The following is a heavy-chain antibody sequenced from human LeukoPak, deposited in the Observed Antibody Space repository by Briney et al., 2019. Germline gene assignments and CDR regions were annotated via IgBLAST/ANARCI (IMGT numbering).Heavy chain of an antibody. D-gene: IGHD4-17*01. V-gene: IGHV4-4*07. CDR2: IYTSGST. CDR3: ARVVGYGDYEGGYFDY. Sequence: SETLSLTCTVSGGSISSYYWSWIRQPAGKGLEWIGLIYTSGSTNYNPSLKSRVTMSVDTSKNQFSLKLSSVTAADTAVYYCARVVGYGDYEGGYFDYWGQGTLVTVSS. J-gene: IGHJ4*02. CDR1: GGSISSYY.